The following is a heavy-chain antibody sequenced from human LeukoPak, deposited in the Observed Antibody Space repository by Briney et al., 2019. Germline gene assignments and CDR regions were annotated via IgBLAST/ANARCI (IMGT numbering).Heavy chain of an antibody. V-gene: IGHV4-34*01. CDR1: GGSFSDYY. CDR3: ARDQASAASYYFDY. Sequence: PSETLSLTCAVYGGSFSDYYWTWLRQSPGKGLEWIGQINHRGRTNYNPSLKSRVTISVDTSKNQFSLRLVSVTAADTAMYFCARDQASAASYYFDYWGQGTLVTVSS. J-gene: IGHJ4*02. D-gene: IGHD6-13*01. CDR2: INHRGRT.